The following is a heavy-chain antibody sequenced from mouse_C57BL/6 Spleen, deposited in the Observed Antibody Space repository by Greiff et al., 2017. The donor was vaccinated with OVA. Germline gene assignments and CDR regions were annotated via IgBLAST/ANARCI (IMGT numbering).Heavy chain of an antibody. J-gene: IGHJ1*03. CDR1: GYTFTDCY. CDR3: ARSRYFDV. CDR2: IFPGSGST. V-gene: IGHV1-75*01. Sequence: QVQLQQSGPELVKPGASVKISCKASGYTFTDCYINWVKQRPGQGLEWIGWIFPGSGSTYYNETFKGKGTLTVDNSSSTAYMLLSSLTSENSAVYFCARSRYFDVWGTGTTVTVSS.